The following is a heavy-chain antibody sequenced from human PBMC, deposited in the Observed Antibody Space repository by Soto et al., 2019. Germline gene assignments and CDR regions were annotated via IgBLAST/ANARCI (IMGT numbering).Heavy chain of an antibody. CDR3: AKHPPWWLRGTIGEYFDY. CDR2: ISGSGGST. V-gene: IGHV3-23*01. CDR1: GFTFSSYA. Sequence: LRLSCAASGFTFSSYAMSWVRQAPGKGLEWVSAISGSGGSTYYADSVKGRFTISRDNSKNTLYLQMNSLRAEDTAVYYCAKHPPWWLRGTIGEYFDYWGQGTLVTVSS. J-gene: IGHJ4*02. D-gene: IGHD5-12*01.